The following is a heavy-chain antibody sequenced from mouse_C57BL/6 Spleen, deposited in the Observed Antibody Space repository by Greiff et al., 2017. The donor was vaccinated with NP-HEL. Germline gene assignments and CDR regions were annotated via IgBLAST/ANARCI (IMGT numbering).Heavy chain of an antibody. V-gene: IGHV1-82*01. CDR2: IYPGDGDT. D-gene: IGHD2-4*01. Sequence: VQLQQSGPELVKPGASVKISCKASGYAFSSSWMNWVKQRPGKGLEWIGRIYPGDGDTNYNGKFKGKATLTADKSSSTAYMQLSSLTSEDSAVYFCAREDDYEGYYAMDYWGQGTSVTVSS. CDR3: AREDDYEGYYAMDY. CDR1: GYAFSSSW. J-gene: IGHJ4*01.